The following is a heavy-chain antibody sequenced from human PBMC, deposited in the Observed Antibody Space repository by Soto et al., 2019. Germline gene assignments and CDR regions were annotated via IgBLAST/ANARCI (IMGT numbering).Heavy chain of an antibody. CDR3: ARERPDGSRLDP. CDR2: IYYSGST. V-gene: IGHV4-30-4*01. J-gene: IGHJ5*02. CDR1: GGSISSGDYY. Sequence: SETLSLTCTVSGGSISSGDYYWSWIRQPPGKGLEWIGYIYYSGSTYYNPSLKSRVTISVDTSKNQFSLKLSSVTAADTAVYYCARERPDGSRLDPWGQGALVTVSS. D-gene: IGHD6-13*01.